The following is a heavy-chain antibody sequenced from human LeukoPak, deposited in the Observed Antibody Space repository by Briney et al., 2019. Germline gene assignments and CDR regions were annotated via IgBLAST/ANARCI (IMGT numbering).Heavy chain of an antibody. CDR1: GGTFISYA. J-gene: IGHJ4*02. CDR2: IIPIFGTA. CDR3: ARGANIVVVPAAPYDSSGYLDY. V-gene: IGHV1-69*13. D-gene: IGHD2-2*01. Sequence: SVKVSCKASGGTFISYAISWVGQAPGQGLEWMGGIIPIFGTANYAQKFQGRVTITADESTSTAYMELSSLRSEDTAVYYCARGANIVVVPAAPYDSSGYLDYWGQGTLVTVSS.